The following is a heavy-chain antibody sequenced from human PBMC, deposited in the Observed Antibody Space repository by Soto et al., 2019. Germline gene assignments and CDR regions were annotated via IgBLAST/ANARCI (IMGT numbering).Heavy chain of an antibody. CDR3: AREKASGNYYYRMAV. J-gene: IGHJ6*02. CDR1: GYTFTSYD. CDR2: MNPNSGNT. V-gene: IGHV1-8*01. Sequence: GASVKGSCKASGYTFTSYDINWVRQATGQGLEWMGWMNPNSGNTGYAQKFQGRVTMTTNNSISTAYMELSSLRSEDTAVYYCAREKASGNYYYRMAVWGQGTTVTVSS.